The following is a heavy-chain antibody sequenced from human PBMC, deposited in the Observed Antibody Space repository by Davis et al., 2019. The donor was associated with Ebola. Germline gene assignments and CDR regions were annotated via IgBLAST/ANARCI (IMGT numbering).Heavy chain of an antibody. CDR1: GGSFSGYY. J-gene: IGHJ4*02. CDR2: IYHSGST. CDR3: ARDRGDYAPFDY. V-gene: IGHV4-34*01. Sequence: GSLRLSCAVYGGSFSGYYWSWIRQPPGKGLEWIGEIYHSGSTNYNPSLKSRVTISVDKSKNQLSLKLSSVTAADTAVYYCARDRGDYAPFDYWGQGTLVTVSS. D-gene: IGHD4-17*01.